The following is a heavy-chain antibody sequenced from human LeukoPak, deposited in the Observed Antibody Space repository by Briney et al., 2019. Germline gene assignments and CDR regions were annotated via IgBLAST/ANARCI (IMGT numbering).Heavy chain of an antibody. Sequence: GGSLRLSCAASGFTFSSYAMHWVRQAPGKGLEWVAVISFDGSNKYYADSVKGRFTISRDNSKNTLYLQMNSLRAEDTAVYYCARDRYSLLWFGELFWDYWGQGTLVTVSS. CDR2: ISFDGSNK. D-gene: IGHD3-10*01. CDR1: GFTFSSYA. V-gene: IGHV3-30-3*01. CDR3: ARDRYSLLWFGELFWDY. J-gene: IGHJ4*02.